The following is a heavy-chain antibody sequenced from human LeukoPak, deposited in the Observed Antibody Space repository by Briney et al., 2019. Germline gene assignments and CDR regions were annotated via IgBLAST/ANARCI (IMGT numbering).Heavy chain of an antibody. Sequence: PGGSLRLSCAASGFTFSSYDMSWVRQAPGKGLEWVSTINSYGAYTYYADSVRGRFTISRDNSKNTLYLQMNSLRAEDTAVYYCARDHPADDYGDNFDYWGQGTLVTVSS. V-gene: IGHV3-23*01. CDR2: INSYGAYT. CDR1: GFTFSSYD. J-gene: IGHJ4*02. CDR3: ARDHPADDYGDNFDY. D-gene: IGHD4-17*01.